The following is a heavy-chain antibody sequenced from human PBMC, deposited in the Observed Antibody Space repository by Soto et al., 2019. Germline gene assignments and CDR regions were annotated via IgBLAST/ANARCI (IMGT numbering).Heavy chain of an antibody. CDR1: GYSFTSYW. CDR3: ARLFDTSGWYDY. J-gene: IGHJ4*02. Sequence: LGEFLKISCKGSGYSFTSYWIGWVRQMPGKGLERMGIIYPGDSDTRYSPSFQGQVTISADKSITTTYLQWSSLKASDTAIYYCARLFDTSGWYDYWGQGTLVTVSS. D-gene: IGHD6-19*01. CDR2: IYPGDSDT. V-gene: IGHV5-51*01.